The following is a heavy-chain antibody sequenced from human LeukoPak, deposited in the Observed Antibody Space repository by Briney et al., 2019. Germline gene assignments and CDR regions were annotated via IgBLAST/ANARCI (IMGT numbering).Heavy chain of an antibody. CDR3: ARDNYYDSSGYLYLYAFDI. J-gene: IGHJ3*02. V-gene: IGHV1-69*06. D-gene: IGHD3-22*01. Sequence: ASVKLSCKASGGTFSSYAISWVRQAPGQGLEWMGGIIPIFGTANYAQKFQGRVTITADKSTSTAYMELSSLRSEDTAVYYCARDNYYDSSGYLYLYAFDIWGQGTMVTVSS. CDR1: GGTFSSYA. CDR2: IIPIFGTA.